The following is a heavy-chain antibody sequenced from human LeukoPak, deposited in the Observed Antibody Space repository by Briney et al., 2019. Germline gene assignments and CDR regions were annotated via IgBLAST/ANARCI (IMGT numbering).Heavy chain of an antibody. D-gene: IGHD3-22*01. CDR2: ISTSSNYM. J-gene: IGHJ4*02. Sequence: GGSLRLSCAASGFTFSSYNMNWVRQAPGKGLEWVSSISTSSNYMYYADSVKGRFTISRDNAKNSLYLQMNSLRAEDTALYYCAGATYYYDSSGYYHIRDYFDYWGQGTLVTVSS. V-gene: IGHV3-21*04. CDR1: GFTFSSYN. CDR3: AGATYYYDSSGYYHIRDYFDY.